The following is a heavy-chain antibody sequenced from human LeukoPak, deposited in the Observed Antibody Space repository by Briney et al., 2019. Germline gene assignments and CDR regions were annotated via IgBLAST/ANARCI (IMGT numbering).Heavy chain of an antibody. V-gene: IGHV1-58*02. J-gene: IGHJ6*03. CDR2: IVVGSGNT. D-gene: IGHD4-17*01. CDR1: GFTFTSSA. Sequence: SVKVSCKASGFTFTSSAMQWVRQARGQRLEWMGWIVVGSGNTNYAQKFQERVTITRDMSTSTAYMELSSLRSEDTAVYYCARARRVTRYYYYMDVWGKGTTVTVSS. CDR3: ARARRVTRYYYYMDV.